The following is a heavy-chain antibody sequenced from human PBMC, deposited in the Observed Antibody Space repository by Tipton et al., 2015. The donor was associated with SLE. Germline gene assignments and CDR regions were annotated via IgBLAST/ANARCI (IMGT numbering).Heavy chain of an antibody. D-gene: IGHD5-24*01. Sequence: TLSLTCAVYGGSFSGYYWSWIRQPPGKGLEWIGYIYTSGSTNYNPSLKSRVTISVDTSKNQFSLKLSSVTAADTAVYYCARERASYGRAFDIWGQGTMVTVSS. CDR3: ARERASYGRAFDI. CDR2: IYTSGST. CDR1: GGSFSGYY. J-gene: IGHJ3*02. V-gene: IGHV4-4*09.